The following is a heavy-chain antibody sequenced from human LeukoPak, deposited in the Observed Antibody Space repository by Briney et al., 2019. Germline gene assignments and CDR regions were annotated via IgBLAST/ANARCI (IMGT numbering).Heavy chain of an antibody. J-gene: IGHJ3*02. Sequence: ASVTVSCKASGYTFTSYDINWVRQATGQGLEWMGWMNPNSGNTGYAQKFQGRVTMTRNTSISTAYMELSSLRSEDTAVYYCARRITYYDYVWGSYRYSDAFDIWGQGTMVTVSS. CDR3: ARRITYYDYVWGSYRYSDAFDI. V-gene: IGHV1-8*01. CDR1: GYTFTSYD. D-gene: IGHD3-16*02. CDR2: MNPNSGNT.